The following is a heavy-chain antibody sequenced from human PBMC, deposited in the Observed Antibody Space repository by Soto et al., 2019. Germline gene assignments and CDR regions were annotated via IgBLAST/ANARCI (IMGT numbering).Heavy chain of an antibody. J-gene: IGHJ5*02. CDR1: GGSISSGGYH. Sequence: QVQLQESGPGLVKPSQTLSLTCTVSGGSISSGGYHWSWIRQHPGKGLEWIGYIYYSGSTYYNPSLTSLVSISVDTSKNQFSLKLSSVTAADTAVYYCARDPTPWGQGTLVTVSS. V-gene: IGHV4-31*01. CDR2: IYYSGST. CDR3: ARDPTP.